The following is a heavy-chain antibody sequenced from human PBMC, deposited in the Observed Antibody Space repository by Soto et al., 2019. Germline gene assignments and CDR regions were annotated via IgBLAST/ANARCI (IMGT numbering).Heavy chain of an antibody. CDR3: ARRFSSSSESDY. D-gene: IGHD6-6*01. J-gene: IGHJ4*02. Sequence: EVQLVQSGAEVKKPGESLKISCKGSGYSFTNYWIGWVRQMPGGGLEWMGIIYPLDSETRYSPSFQAQVTLSADRSINTAYLQWTSLQASDTGMYFCARRFSSSSESDYWGQGTLVTVSS. V-gene: IGHV5-51*03. CDR2: IYPLDSET. CDR1: GYSFTNYW.